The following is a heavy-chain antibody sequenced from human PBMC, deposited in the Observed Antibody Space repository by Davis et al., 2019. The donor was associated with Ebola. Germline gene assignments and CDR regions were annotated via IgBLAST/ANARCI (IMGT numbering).Heavy chain of an antibody. CDR3: ARVTYSSGPDYYDAFDI. CDR2: INPNSGGT. CDR1: GYTFTGYY. Sequence: ASVKVSCKASGYTFTGYYMHWVRQAPGQGLEWMGWINPNSGGTNYAQKFQGRVTMTRDTSISTAYMELSRLRSDDTAVYYCARVTYSSGPDYYDAFDIWGQGTMVTVSS. D-gene: IGHD6-19*01. J-gene: IGHJ3*02. V-gene: IGHV1-2*02.